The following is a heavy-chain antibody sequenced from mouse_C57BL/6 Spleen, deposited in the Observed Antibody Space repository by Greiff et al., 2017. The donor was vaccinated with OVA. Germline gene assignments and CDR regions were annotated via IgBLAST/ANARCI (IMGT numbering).Heavy chain of an antibody. Sequence: VQLQQSGPELVKPGASVKIPCKASGYTFTDYNMDWVKQSHGKSLEWIGDINPNNGGTIYNQKFKGKATLTVDKSSSTAYMELRSLTSEDTAVYYCARWYYGNYYAMDDWGQGTSVTVSS. D-gene: IGHD2-1*01. CDR1: GYTFTDYN. V-gene: IGHV1-18*01. CDR3: ARWYYGNYYAMDD. J-gene: IGHJ4*01. CDR2: INPNNGGT.